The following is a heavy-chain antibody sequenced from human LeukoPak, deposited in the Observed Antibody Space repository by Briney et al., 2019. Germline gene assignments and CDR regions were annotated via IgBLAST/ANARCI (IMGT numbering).Heavy chain of an antibody. CDR1: GFTVRSNY. CDR3: VCAYYFYGVDV. V-gene: IGHV3-66*01. J-gene: IGHJ6*02. D-gene: IGHD2-21*01. Sequence: GGSLRLSCAASGFTVRSNYISWVRQAPGKGLEWVSVIYGGDSTDYADYVKGRFTISRDTSKNTVYPQMDSLRAEDTALYYCVCAYYFYGVDVWGQGTTVVVS. CDR2: IYGGDST.